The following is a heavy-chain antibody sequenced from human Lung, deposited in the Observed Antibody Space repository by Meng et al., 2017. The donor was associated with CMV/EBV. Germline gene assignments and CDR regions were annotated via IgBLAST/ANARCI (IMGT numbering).Heavy chain of an antibody. J-gene: IGHJ4*02. D-gene: IGHD2-21*02. CDR1: GGSISSSNW. Sequence: QVHVQAPGPGLVKPSGTSSLTCAASGGSISSSNWWSWVRQPPGKGLEWIGEIYHSGSTNYNPSLKSRVTISVDKSKNQFSLKLSSVTAADTAVYYCARVVTALWGYYFDYWGQGTLVTVSS. CDR2: IYHSGST. CDR3: ARVVTALWGYYFDY. V-gene: IGHV4-4*02.